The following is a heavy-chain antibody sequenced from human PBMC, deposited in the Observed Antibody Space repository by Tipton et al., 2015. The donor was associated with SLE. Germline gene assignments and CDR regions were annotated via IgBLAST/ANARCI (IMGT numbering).Heavy chain of an antibody. CDR1: GGSFSGYY. CDR3: ARVVPAAIPSRGPIRWNYAYYYYMEV. Sequence: TLSLTCAVYGGSFSGYYWSWIRQPPGKGLEWIGEINHSGSTSYNPSLKSRVTISVDTSKNQFSLKLSSVTAADTAVYYCARVVPAAIPSRGPIRWNYAYYYYMEVWGKGPTVTVSS. CDR2: INHSGST. J-gene: IGHJ6*03. V-gene: IGHV4-34*01. D-gene: IGHD2-2*02.